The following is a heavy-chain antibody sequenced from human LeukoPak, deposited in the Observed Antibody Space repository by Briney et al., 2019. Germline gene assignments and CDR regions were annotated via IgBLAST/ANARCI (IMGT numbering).Heavy chain of an antibody. Sequence: SENLSLTCAVYGGSFSGYYWSWIRQPPGKGLEWIGEINHSGSTNYNPSLKSRVTISVDTSKNQFSLKLSSVTAADTAVYYCARGSKITMVRGPAPFDPWGQGTLVTVSS. V-gene: IGHV4-34*01. J-gene: IGHJ5*02. D-gene: IGHD3-10*01. CDR1: GGSFSGYY. CDR2: INHSGST. CDR3: ARGSKITMVRGPAPFDP.